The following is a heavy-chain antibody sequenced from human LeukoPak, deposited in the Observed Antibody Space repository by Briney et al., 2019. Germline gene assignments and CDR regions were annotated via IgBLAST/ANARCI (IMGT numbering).Heavy chain of an antibody. CDR3: ARDLYYYGSGSYRAFDI. CDR1: GGSVSSGSYY. Sequence: SETLSLTCTVSGGSVSSGSYYWSWIRQPPGKGLEWIGYIYYSGSTNYNPSLKSRVTISVDTSKNQFSLKLSSVTAADTAAYYCARDLYYYGSGSYRAFDIWGQGTMVTVSS. J-gene: IGHJ3*02. V-gene: IGHV4-61*01. CDR2: IYYSGST. D-gene: IGHD3-10*01.